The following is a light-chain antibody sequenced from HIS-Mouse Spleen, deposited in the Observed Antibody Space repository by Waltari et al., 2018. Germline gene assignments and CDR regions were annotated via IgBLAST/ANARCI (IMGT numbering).Light chain of an antibody. J-gene: IGKJ1*01. V-gene: IGKV3-20*01. Sequence: PGTLSLSPGERATLSCRASQSVSSSYLAWYQQKPGQAPRLLIYGASSRATGIPDRFSGSGSGTDFTLTISRLEPEDFAVYYCQQYGSSRTFGQGTKVEIK. CDR1: QSVSSSY. CDR2: GAS. CDR3: QQYGSSRT.